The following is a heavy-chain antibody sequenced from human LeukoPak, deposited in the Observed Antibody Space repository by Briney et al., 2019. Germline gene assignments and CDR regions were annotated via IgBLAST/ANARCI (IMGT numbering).Heavy chain of an antibody. D-gene: IGHD3-10*01. J-gene: IGHJ6*03. V-gene: IGHV4-59*01. CDR3: ARTPQGTTMVRGVIANYYYYYMDV. Sequence: SETLSLTCTVSGGSISSYYWSWIRQPPGKGLEWIGYIYYSGSTNYNPSLKSRVTISVDTSKNQFSLKLSSVTAADTAVYYCARTPQGTTMVRGVIANYYYYYMDVWGKGTTVTVSS. CDR2: IYYSGST. CDR1: GGSISSYY.